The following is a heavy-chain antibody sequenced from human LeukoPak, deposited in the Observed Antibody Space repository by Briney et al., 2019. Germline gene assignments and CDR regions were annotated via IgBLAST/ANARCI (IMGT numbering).Heavy chain of an antibody. V-gene: IGHV1-2*06. CDR1: GYTFTGYY. CDR2: INPNSGGT. J-gene: IGHJ2*01. D-gene: IGHD6-13*01. Sequence: ASVKVSCKASGYTFTGYYMHWVRQAPGQGLEWMGRINPNSGGTNYAQKFQGRVTMTRDTSISTAYMELSRPRSDDTAVYYCATVAQQHPWYFDLWGRGTLVTVSS. CDR3: ATVAQQHPWYFDL.